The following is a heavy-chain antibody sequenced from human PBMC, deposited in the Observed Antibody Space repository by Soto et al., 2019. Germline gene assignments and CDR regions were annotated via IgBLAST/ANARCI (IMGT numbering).Heavy chain of an antibody. V-gene: IGHV1-18*01. CDR3: ARDTALALPDA. D-gene: IGHD5-18*01. Sequence: QVQLVQSGTEVKKPGASVKVSCKASGYTFTSYAISWVRQAPGQGLEWMGWINPYNGNTNYAQKLQGRVTMTTDTATSTAYMELRSLRSDDTAVYYCARDTALALPDAWGQGTLVTVSS. J-gene: IGHJ4*02. CDR1: GYTFTSYA. CDR2: INPYNGNT.